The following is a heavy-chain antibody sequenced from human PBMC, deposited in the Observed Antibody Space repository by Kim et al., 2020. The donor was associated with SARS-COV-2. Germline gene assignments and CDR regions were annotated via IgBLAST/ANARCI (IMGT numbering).Heavy chain of an antibody. J-gene: IGHJ6*02. V-gene: IGHV1-69*13. CDR2: IIPIFGTA. D-gene: IGHD7-27*01. CDR1: GGTFSSYA. Sequence: SVKVSCKASGGTFSSYAISWVRQAPGQGLEWMGGIIPIFGTANYAQKFQGRVTITADESTSTAYMALSSLRSDDTAVYYCAGVPGDYYYYYGMDDWGQGTTVTVSS. CDR3: AGVPGDYYYYYGMDD.